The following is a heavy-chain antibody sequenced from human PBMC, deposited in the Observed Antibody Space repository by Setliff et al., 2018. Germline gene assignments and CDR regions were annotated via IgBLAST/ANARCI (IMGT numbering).Heavy chain of an antibody. CDR1: GFTFSSYS. CDR3: TTAGTPAGYYYGMDV. Sequence: GGSLRLSCAASGFTFSSYSMNWVRQAPGKGLEWVSSISSSSSYIYYADSVKGRFTISRDNAKNSLYLQMNSLKTEDTAVYYCTTAGTPAGYYYGMDVWGQGTTVTVSS. D-gene: IGHD1-7*01. J-gene: IGHJ6*02. V-gene: IGHV3-21*03. CDR2: ISSSSSYI.